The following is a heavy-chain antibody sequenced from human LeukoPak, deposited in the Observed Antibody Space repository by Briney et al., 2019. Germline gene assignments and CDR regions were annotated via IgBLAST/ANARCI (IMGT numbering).Heavy chain of an antibody. Sequence: ASVKVSCKASGYTFTSYDINWVRRATGQGLEWMGWMNPNSGNTGYAQKFQGRVTITRNTSISTAYMELSSLRSEDTAVYYCARRPWRVTKDWYFDLWGRGTLVTVSS. CDR2: MNPNSGNT. CDR3: ARRPWRVTKDWYFDL. J-gene: IGHJ2*01. CDR1: GYTFTSYD. V-gene: IGHV1-8*03. D-gene: IGHD2-21*02.